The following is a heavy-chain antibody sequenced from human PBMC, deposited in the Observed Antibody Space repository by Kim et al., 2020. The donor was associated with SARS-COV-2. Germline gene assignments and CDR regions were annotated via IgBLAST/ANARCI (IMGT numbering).Heavy chain of an antibody. D-gene: IGHD3-16*01. CDR3: AAALLGGYFEF. Sequence: SVKVSCKTSGFTFSSSAVQWVRQTHGQRLEWIGWIVVDRGNTDYGQKFQERVTITRDMSTSTAFMEMRSLRTEDTAVYYCAAALLGGYFEFWGQGSLVTVSS. J-gene: IGHJ4*02. CDR2: IVVDRGNT. CDR1: GFTFSSSA. V-gene: IGHV1-58*01.